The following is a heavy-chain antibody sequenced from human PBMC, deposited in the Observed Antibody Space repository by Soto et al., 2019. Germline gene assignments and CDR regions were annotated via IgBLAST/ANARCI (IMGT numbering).Heavy chain of an antibody. CDR2: IYYSGTT. Sequence: SETLSLTCAVSGYSISSSNWWGWIRQPPGKGLEWIGYIYYSGTTYYNPSLKSRLTISVDTSKKQFFLKLSSMTAADTAVYYCARSRGHYDFWSGPNWFDPWGQGTLVTVSS. D-gene: IGHD3-3*01. CDR3: ARSRGHYDFWSGPNWFDP. CDR1: GYSISSSNW. J-gene: IGHJ5*02. V-gene: IGHV4-28*01.